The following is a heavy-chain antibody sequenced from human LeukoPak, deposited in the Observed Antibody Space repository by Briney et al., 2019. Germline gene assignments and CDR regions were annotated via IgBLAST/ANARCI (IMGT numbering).Heavy chain of an antibody. CDR2: IIPIFGIA. J-gene: IGHJ4*02. CDR3: ARDYSRYGDYVSFDY. D-gene: IGHD4-17*01. V-gene: IGHV1-69*04. CDR1: GGTFSSYA. Sequence: SVKVSCKASGGTFSSYAISWVRQAPEQGLEWMGRIIPIFGIANYAQKFQGRVTITADKSTSTAYMELSSLRSEDTAVYYCARDYSRYGDYVSFDYWGQGTLVTVSS.